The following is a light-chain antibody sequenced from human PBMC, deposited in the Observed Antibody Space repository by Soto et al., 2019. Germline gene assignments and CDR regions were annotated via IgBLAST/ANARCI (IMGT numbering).Light chain of an antibody. CDR1: NIGSKS. CDR3: QVWDSSSNQRGVV. Sequence: SYELTQSPSVSVAPGETARITCGGNNIGSKSVHWYHQKPGQAPVLVIYYDSDRPSGIPERISGSNSGTTATLTISGVEAGDEDDYDCQVWDSSSNQRGVVFGGGTKLTVL. J-gene: IGLJ2*01. CDR2: YDS. V-gene: IGLV3-21*04.